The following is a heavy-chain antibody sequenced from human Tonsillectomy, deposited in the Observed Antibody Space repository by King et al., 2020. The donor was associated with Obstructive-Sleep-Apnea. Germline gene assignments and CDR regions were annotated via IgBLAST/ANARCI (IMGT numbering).Heavy chain of an antibody. CDR1: GITFSSYS. CDR2: ISSRTSTI. V-gene: IGHV3-48*04. D-gene: IGHD3-16*01. J-gene: IGHJ3*01. CDR3: ATGGPDAFDF. Sequence: VQLVESGGGLVQPGGSLRLSCAASGITFSSYSMNWVRQAPGKGLEWVSYISSRTSTIYYADSGKGRFTISRDNAKNSLYLQMNSLRAEDTAVYYCATGGPDAFDFWGRGTMVTVSS.